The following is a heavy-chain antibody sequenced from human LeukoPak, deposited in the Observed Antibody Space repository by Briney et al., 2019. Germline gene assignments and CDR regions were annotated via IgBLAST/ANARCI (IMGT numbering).Heavy chain of an antibody. V-gene: IGHV3-74*01. Sequence: GGSLRLSCAASGFTFSSYWMHWVRQAPGKGLVWVSRISTDGSSTSYADSVKGRFTISRDNAKNTLYLQMNSLRAEDTAVYYCAKDQVSYFYDSSGYRWGQGTLVTVSS. CDR3: AKDQVSYFYDSSGYR. CDR2: ISTDGSST. CDR1: GFTFSSYW. J-gene: IGHJ4*02. D-gene: IGHD3-22*01.